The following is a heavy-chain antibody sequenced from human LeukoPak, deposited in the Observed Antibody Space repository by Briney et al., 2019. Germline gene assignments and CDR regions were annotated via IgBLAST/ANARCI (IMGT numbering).Heavy chain of an antibody. CDR3: AKDMVRGVPPSYYFDY. Sequence: GGSLRLSCAASGFTFDDYAMHWVRQAPGKGLEWVSGISWNSGSIGYADSVKGRFTISRDNAKNSLYLQMNSPRAEDTALYYCAKDMVRGVPPSYYFDYWGQGTLVTVSS. J-gene: IGHJ4*02. CDR1: GFTFDDYA. V-gene: IGHV3-9*01. D-gene: IGHD3-10*01. CDR2: ISWNSGSI.